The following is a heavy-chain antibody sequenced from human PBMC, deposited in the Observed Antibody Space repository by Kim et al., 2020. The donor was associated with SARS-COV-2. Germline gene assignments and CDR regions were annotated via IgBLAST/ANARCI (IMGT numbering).Heavy chain of an antibody. J-gene: IGHJ5*02. CDR2: IYYSGST. CDR1: GGSISSSSYY. Sequence: SETLSLTCTVSGGSISSSSYYWGWIRQPPGKGLEWIGSIYYSGSTYYNPSLKSRVTISVDTSKNQFSLKLSSVTAADTVVYYCARHAGYSSSWYTLSGFDPWGQGTLVTVSS. D-gene: IGHD6-13*01. V-gene: IGHV4-39*01. CDR3: ARHAGYSSSWYTLSGFDP.